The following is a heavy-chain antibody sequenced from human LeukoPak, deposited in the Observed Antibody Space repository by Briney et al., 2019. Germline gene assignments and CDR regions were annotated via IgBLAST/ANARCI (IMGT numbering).Heavy chain of an antibody. CDR3: VREGLERRTNFDY. D-gene: IGHD1-1*01. CDR1: GFTFSDYW. CDR2: ISMNVQTT. V-gene: IGHV3-64D*06. J-gene: IGHJ4*02. Sequence: GGSLRLSCAASGFTFSDYWMSWVRQAPGKGLQYVSGISMNVQTTYYAGSVKGRFTISRDSSKNTVYLQMNSLTAEDTAVYYCVREGLERRTNFDYWGQGTLVSVSS.